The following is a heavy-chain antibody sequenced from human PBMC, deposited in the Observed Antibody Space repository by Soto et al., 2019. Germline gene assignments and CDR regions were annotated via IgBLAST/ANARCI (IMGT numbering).Heavy chain of an antibody. J-gene: IGHJ4*02. V-gene: IGHV3-9*01. Sequence: GGSLRLSCTASGFTFDDYAMHWVRQAPGKGLEWVSGINWNSGSIDYAYSVKVRFTISRDNANKSLYLQMNSMRAEDTALYYCAKDSGPTAVAEHXWGQGTLVTVSX. CDR3: AKDSGPTAVAEHX. CDR2: INWNSGSI. CDR1: GFTFDDYA. D-gene: IGHD6-19*01.